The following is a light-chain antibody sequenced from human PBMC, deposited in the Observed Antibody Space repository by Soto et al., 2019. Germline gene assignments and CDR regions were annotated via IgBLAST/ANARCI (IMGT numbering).Light chain of an antibody. V-gene: IGKV3-15*01. CDR2: AAS. CDR1: QSVSTN. CDR3: QQYGSLPRT. Sequence: EIVMTQSPATLSVSPGERATLSCRASQSVSTNLAWYQQKPGQAPRLLIYAASTRATGIPTRFSGSGSGTDFILTISRLEPEDFAVYYCQQYGSLPRTFGQGTKVDIK. J-gene: IGKJ1*01.